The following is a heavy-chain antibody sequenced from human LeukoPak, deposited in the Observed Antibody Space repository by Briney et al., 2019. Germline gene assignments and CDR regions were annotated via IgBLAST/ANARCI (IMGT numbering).Heavy chain of an antibody. CDR2: IYYSGST. Sequence: ASETLSLTCTVSGGSISSGDYYWSWIRQPPGKGLEWIGYIYYSGSTYYNPSLKSRVTISVDTSKNQFSLKLSSVTGADTAVYYCARAPMGATPRKLFWFDPLGEGTLVTASS. CDR1: GGSISSGDYY. CDR3: ARAPMGATPRKLFWFDP. D-gene: IGHD1-26*01. J-gene: IGHJ5*02. V-gene: IGHV4-30-4*08.